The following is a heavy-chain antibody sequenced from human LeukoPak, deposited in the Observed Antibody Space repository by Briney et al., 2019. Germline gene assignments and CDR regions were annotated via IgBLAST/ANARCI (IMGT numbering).Heavy chain of an antibody. CDR2: ISSSSSYI. J-gene: IGHJ5*02. CDR1: GFTVSSNY. Sequence: GGSLRLSCAASGFTVSSNYMSWVRQAPGKGLEWVSSISSSSSYIYYADSVKGRFTISRDNAKNSLYLQMNSLRAEDTAVYYCARDLGVAEDRYCSSTSCSPAGWFDPWGQGTLVTVSS. D-gene: IGHD2-2*01. V-gene: IGHV3-21*01. CDR3: ARDLGVAEDRYCSSTSCSPAGWFDP.